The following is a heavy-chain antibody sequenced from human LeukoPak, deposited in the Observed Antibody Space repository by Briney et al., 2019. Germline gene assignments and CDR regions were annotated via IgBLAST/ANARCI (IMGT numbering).Heavy chain of an antibody. Sequence: SVKVSCKASGGTFSSYAISWVRQAPGQGLEWMGRIIPIFGTANYAQKFQGRVTITTDESTSAAYMELSSLRSEDTAVYYCARDKIRRDGYRDSYWGQGALVTVSS. V-gene: IGHV1-69*05. D-gene: IGHD5-24*01. CDR2: IIPIFGTA. CDR1: GGTFSSYA. J-gene: IGHJ4*02. CDR3: ARDKIRRDGYRDSY.